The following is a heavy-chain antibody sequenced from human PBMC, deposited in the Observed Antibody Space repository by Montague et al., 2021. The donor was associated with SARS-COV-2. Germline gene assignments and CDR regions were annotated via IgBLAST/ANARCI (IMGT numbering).Heavy chain of an antibody. J-gene: IGHJ4*02. CDR3: ARQGYSSGWHSIDY. CDR1: GGSISSSSFY. D-gene: IGHD6-19*01. CDR2: IYYSGNT. V-gene: IGHV4-39*01. Sequence: SETLSLTCTVSGGSISSSSFYWGWIRQPPGKGLEWIGSIYYSGNTHYXPSLKSRVTMSVDTSKNQLSLQLSSVTAADTAVYYCARQGYSSGWHSIDYWGQGTLVTVSS.